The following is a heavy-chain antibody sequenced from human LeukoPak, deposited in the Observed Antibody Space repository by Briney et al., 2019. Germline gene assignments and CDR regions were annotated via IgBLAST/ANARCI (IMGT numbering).Heavy chain of an antibody. Sequence: ASVKVSCKASGGTFSSYAISWVRQAPGQGLEWMGRIIPILGIANYAQKFQGRVTITADKSTSTAYMELSSLRSEDTAVYYCANSMAGGSCFDYWGQGTLVTVSS. J-gene: IGHJ4*02. V-gene: IGHV1-69*04. CDR1: GGTFSSYA. CDR2: IIPILGIA. D-gene: IGHD2-15*01. CDR3: ANSMAGGSCFDY.